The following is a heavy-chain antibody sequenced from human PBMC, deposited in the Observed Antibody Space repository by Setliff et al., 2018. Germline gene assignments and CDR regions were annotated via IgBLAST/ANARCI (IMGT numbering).Heavy chain of an antibody. CDR3: ARERGDIVSTTSYYYYMDV. CDR1: GGTFSTYG. Sequence: SVKVSCKASGGTFSTYGITWVRQAPGQGLEWVGGIMPIFGTTDYAQKFQGRVTITTDESTSTAYMEMSSLRSEDTAVYYCARERGDIVSTTSYYYYMDVWGKGTTVTVSS. CDR2: IMPIFGTT. J-gene: IGHJ6*03. D-gene: IGHD5-12*01. V-gene: IGHV1-69*05.